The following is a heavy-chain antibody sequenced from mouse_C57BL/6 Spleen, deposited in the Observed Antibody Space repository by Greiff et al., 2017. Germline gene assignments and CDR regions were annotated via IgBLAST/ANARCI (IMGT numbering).Heavy chain of an antibody. CDR2: IYPGDGDT. J-gene: IGHJ2*01. Sequence: VQLQQSGPELVKPGASVKISCKASGYAFSSSWMNWVKQRPGKGLEWIRRIYPGDGDTNYNGKFKGKATLTADKSSSTAYMQLSSLTSEDSAVYFCAREGLRRVYYFDYWGQGTTLTVSS. D-gene: IGHD2-4*01. CDR1: GYAFSSSW. V-gene: IGHV1-82*01. CDR3: AREGLRRVYYFDY.